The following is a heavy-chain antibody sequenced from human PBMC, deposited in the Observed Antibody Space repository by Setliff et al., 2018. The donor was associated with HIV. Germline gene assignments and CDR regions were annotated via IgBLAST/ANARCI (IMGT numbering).Heavy chain of an antibody. V-gene: IGHV1-69*13. CDR1: GGNVGSFA. CDR3: AKIYDSGADHYYNMDV. D-gene: IGHD3-10*01. CDR2: IIPILGSP. Sequence: SVKVSCKPSGGNVGSFAFSWLRQAPGQGLEWVGGIIPILGSPDYAQKFQGRVTITADESTSIVYMDLNSLRAEDTAVYYCAKIYDSGADHYYNMDVWGKGTTVTVSS. J-gene: IGHJ6*03.